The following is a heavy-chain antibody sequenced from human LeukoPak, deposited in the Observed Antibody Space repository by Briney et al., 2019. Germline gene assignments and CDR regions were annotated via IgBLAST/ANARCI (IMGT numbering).Heavy chain of an antibody. CDR2: IWYDGSNK. CDR1: GFTFSSYA. J-gene: IGHJ3*02. CDR3: ARGPYCSGGSCYRPLDAFDI. V-gene: IGHV3-33*08. D-gene: IGHD2-15*01. Sequence: GGSLRLSCAASGFTFSSYAMHWVRQAPGKGLEWVAVIWYDGSNKYYADSVKGRFTISRDNSKNTLYLQMNSLRAEDTAVYYCARGPYCSGGSCYRPLDAFDIWGQGTMVTVSS.